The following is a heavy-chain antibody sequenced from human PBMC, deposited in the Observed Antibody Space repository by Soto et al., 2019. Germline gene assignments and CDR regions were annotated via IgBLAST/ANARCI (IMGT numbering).Heavy chain of an antibody. CDR2: ISYDGSNK. CDR1: GFTFSSYG. CDR3: VKDQGDITIFGVVINYYGMDV. Sequence: GGSLRLSCAASGFTFSSYGMHWVRQAPGKGLEWVAVISYDGSNKYYADSVKGRFTISRDNSKNTLYLQMNSLRAEDTAVYYCVKDQGDITIFGVVINYYGMDVWGQGTTVTVSS. J-gene: IGHJ6*02. D-gene: IGHD3-3*01. V-gene: IGHV3-30*18.